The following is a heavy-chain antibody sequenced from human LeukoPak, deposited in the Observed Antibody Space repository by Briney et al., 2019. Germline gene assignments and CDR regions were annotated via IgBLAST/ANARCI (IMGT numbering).Heavy chain of an antibody. V-gene: IGHV4-30-4*01. D-gene: IGHD2-21*01. CDR1: GGSISSGDYY. CDR2: IYYSGST. J-gene: IGHJ3*02. CDR3: ARVAFYGAIPDDI. Sequence: SETLSLTCTVSGGSISSGDYYWSWIRQPPGKGLEWIGYIYYSGSTYYNPSLKSRVTISVDASKNQFSLKLSSVTAADTAVYYCARVAFYGAIPDDIWGQGTMVTVSS.